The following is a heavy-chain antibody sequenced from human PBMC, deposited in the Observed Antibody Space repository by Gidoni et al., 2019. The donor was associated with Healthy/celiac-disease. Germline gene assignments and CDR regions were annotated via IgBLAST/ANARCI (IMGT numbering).Heavy chain of an antibody. CDR1: GFTFSSYA. J-gene: IGHJ4*02. CDR2: ISGSGGST. V-gene: IGHV3-23*01. D-gene: IGHD3-10*01. CDR3: AKDGEEFGEESYYFDY. Sequence: EVQLLESGGGLVQPGGSLRLSCAASGFTFSSYAMSWVRQAPGKGLEWVSAISGSGGSTYYADSVKGRFTISRENSKNTLYLQMNSLRAEDTAVYYCAKDGEEFGEESYYFDYWGQGTLVTVSS.